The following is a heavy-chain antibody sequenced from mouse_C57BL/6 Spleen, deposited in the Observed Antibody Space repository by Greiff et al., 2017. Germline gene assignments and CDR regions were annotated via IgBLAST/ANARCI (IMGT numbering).Heavy chain of an antibody. CDR2: INPGSGGT. CDR1: GYAFTNYL. V-gene: IGHV1-54*01. CDR3: ARRDSYAMDY. Sequence: VQVVESGAELVRPGTSVKVSCKASGYAFTNYLIEWVKQRPGQGLEGIGVINPGSGGTNYNEKFKGKATLTADKSSRTAYMQLSSLTSEDSAGYFCARRDSYAMDYWGQGTSVTVSS. J-gene: IGHJ4*01.